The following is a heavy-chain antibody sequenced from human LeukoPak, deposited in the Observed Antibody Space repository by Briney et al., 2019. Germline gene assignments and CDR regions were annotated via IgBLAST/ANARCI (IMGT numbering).Heavy chain of an antibody. D-gene: IGHD3-22*01. CDR3: ARHRDYSSDACYTDY. CDR1: GYCITTYW. CDR2: IDPSDSYT. Sequence: GESLKISWKVSGYCITTYWITWLRQMPGKGLEWTGRIDPSDSYTNYRPSFQGHVTISADKSISTPYLQWSSMKASETAMYYSARHRDYSSDACYTDYWGQGTLVTVSS. V-gene: IGHV5-10-1*01. J-gene: IGHJ4*02.